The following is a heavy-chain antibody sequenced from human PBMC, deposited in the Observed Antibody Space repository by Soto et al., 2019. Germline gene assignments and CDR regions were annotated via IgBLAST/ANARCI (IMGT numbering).Heavy chain of an antibody. Sequence: SETLSLTCAVYGGSFSGYYWSWIRQPPGKGLEWIGEINHSGSTNYNPSLKSRVTISVDTSKNQFSLKLSSVTAADTAVYYCARVLGDILTGYYPPYYFDYWGQGTLVTVSS. CDR2: INHSGST. CDR1: GGSFSGYY. CDR3: ARVLGDILTGYYPPYYFDY. D-gene: IGHD3-9*01. V-gene: IGHV4-34*01. J-gene: IGHJ4*02.